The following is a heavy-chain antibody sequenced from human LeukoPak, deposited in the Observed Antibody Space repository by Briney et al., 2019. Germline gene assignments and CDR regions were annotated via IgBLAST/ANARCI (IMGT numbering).Heavy chain of an antibody. J-gene: IGHJ4*02. CDR2: ISTSSTYT. D-gene: IGHD3-16*01. V-gene: IGHV3-11*06. Sequence: GGSLRLSCAASGFTFSDYYMSWIRQAPGKGLEWVSYISTSSTYTNYADSVKGRFTISRDNAKNSLYLQMNSLRAEDTAVYYCARGLTITSPLDYWGQGTLVTVSP. CDR1: GFTFSDYY. CDR3: ARGLTITSPLDY.